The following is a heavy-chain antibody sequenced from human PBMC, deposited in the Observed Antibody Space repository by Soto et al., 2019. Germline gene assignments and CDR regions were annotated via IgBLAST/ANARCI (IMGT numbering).Heavy chain of an antibody. D-gene: IGHD6-13*01. Sequence: ASVKVSCKASGYTFTSYAMHWARQAPGQRLEWMGWINAGNGNTKYSQKFQGRVTITRDTSASTAYMELSSLRSEDTAVYYCARDRQQQPYYYYYGMDVWGQGTTVTVSS. CDR2: INAGNGNT. V-gene: IGHV1-3*01. J-gene: IGHJ6*02. CDR3: ARDRQQQPYYYYYGMDV. CDR1: GYTFTSYA.